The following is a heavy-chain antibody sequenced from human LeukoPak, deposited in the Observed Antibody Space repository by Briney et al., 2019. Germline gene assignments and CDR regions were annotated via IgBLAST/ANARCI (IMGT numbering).Heavy chain of an antibody. Sequence: PGGSLRLSCAASGFTVSSIYMSWARQAPGKGLEWVSVIDIGGSTYYAESVKGRFTICRDHSKNTLYLQMNSLRAEDTAVYYYARDRLYSSSSEDYWGQGTLVTVSS. D-gene: IGHD6-6*01. CDR2: IDIGGST. CDR1: GFTVSSIY. CDR3: ARDRLYSSSSEDY. V-gene: IGHV3-53*01. J-gene: IGHJ4*02.